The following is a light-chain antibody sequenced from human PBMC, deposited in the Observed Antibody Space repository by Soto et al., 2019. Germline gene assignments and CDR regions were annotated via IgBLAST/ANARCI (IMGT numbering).Light chain of an antibody. Sequence: DIQLTQSPSFLSASVGDRVTITCRASQGISSYLAWYQRKPGKAPKLLIYAASTLQSGVPSRFSGSGSGTEFTLTISSLQPEEFATYYCQQLNSYPPAFGGGTKVEIK. J-gene: IGKJ4*01. V-gene: IGKV1-9*01. CDR1: QGISSY. CDR2: AAS. CDR3: QQLNSYPPA.